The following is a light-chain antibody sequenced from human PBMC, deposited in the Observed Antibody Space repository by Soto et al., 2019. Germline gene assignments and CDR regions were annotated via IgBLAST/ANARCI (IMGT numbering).Light chain of an antibody. Sequence: DIVLTQSPGTLSLSPGERATLSCRASETVSGSSLAWYQQKPGQAPRLLIYGASSRATGIPDRFSGSGSGTDFTLTISRPEPQDFAVYYCQQYGSSRTFGQGTKVDI. CDR1: ETVSGSS. J-gene: IGKJ1*01. CDR2: GAS. CDR3: QQYGSSRT. V-gene: IGKV3-20*01.